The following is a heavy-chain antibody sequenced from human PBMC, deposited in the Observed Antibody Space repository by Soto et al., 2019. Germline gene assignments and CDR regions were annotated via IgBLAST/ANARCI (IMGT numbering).Heavy chain of an antibody. J-gene: IGHJ4*02. CDR1: GGSISSGGHY. CDR2: IYYSGTT. D-gene: IGHD3-16*02. Sequence: SETLSLTCTVSGGSISSGGHYWSWVRQHPGKGLEWIGYIYYSGTTYYNPSLNSRVTISVGTSKNQFSLKLSSVTAADTAVYYCANYVWGSYRSFHYWGQGALVTVSS. V-gene: IGHV4-31*03. CDR3: ANYVWGSYRSFHY.